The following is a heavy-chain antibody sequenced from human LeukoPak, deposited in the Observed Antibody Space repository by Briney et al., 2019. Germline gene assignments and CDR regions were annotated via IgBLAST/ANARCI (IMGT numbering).Heavy chain of an antibody. CDR3: ARDQRLHSSSTLFGY. D-gene: IGHD6-6*01. CDR1: GYTFTGYY. V-gene: IGHV1-2*02. CDR2: INPYNGYT. Sequence: GASVKVSCKASGYTFTGYYMHWVRQAPGQGLEWMGWINPYNGYTNYAQKFQGRVTMTSDTSISTAYMELSRLRSDDTAVYYCARDQRLHSSSTLFGYWGQGTLVTVSS. J-gene: IGHJ4*02.